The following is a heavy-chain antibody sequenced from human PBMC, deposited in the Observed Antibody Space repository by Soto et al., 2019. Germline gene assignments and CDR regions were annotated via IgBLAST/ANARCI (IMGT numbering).Heavy chain of an antibody. Sequence: LRLSCAASGFTFSGSAMHWVRQASGKGLEWVGRIRSKANSYATAYAASVKGRFTISRDDSKNTAYLQMNSLKTEDTAVYYCTRPRSGAFDFWGQGTMVTVS. CDR3: TRPRSGAFDF. CDR2: IRSKANSYAT. J-gene: IGHJ3*01. V-gene: IGHV3-73*01. CDR1: GFTFSGSA.